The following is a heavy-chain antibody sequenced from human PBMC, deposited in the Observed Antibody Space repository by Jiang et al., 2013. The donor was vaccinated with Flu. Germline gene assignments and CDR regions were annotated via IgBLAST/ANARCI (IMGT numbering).Heavy chain of an antibody. CDR2: ISYDGSNE. J-gene: IGHJ4*02. CDR1: GFTFRNYA. D-gene: IGHD1-26*01. V-gene: IGHV3-30-3*01. CDR3: ARVPGSQYIFDY. Sequence: VQLVESGGGVVQPGRSLRLSCAASGFTFRNYAMHWVRQAPGKGLEWVAFISYDGSNEYSADSVRGRFTISRDNSKNTLYLQMKSLRVEDTAVYYCARVPGSQYIFDYWGQGIQVTVSS.